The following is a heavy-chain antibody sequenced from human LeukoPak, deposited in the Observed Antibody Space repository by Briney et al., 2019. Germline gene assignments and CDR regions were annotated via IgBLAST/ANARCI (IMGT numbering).Heavy chain of an antibody. CDR1: GFTFSSYA. Sequence: GGSLRLSCAASGFTFSSYAMPWVRQAPGKGLEWVAVISYDGSNKYYADSVKGRFTISRDNSKNTLYLQMNSLRAEDTALYYCAKDVYSSGLNWFDPWGQGTLVTVSS. CDR3: AKDVYSSGLNWFDP. J-gene: IGHJ5*02. CDR2: ISYDGSNK. D-gene: IGHD6-19*01. V-gene: IGHV3-30-3*01.